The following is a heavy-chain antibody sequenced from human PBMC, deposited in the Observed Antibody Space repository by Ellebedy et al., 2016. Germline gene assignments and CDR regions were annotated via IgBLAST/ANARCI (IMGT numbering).Heavy chain of an antibody. D-gene: IGHD5-18*01. J-gene: IGHJ6*03. CDR1: GFTFSTCW. CDR3: TTIDPRYIYGQNNYYYMDV. V-gene: IGHV3-7*03. CDR2: INQDGSDR. Sequence: GESLKISXAASGFTFSTCWMTWVRQTPGKGLEWVATINQDGSDRYYVDSVRGRFTISRDNTKNSLYLQMNGLRAGDTAVYFCTTIDPRYIYGQNNYYYMDVWGKGTTVTVSS.